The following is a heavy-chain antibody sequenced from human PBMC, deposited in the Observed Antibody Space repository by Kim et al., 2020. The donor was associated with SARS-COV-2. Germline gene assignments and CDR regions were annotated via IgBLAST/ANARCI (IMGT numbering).Heavy chain of an antibody. CDR1: GFTFSSYA. CDR3: ARARGGHYYYGMDV. CDR2: ISYDGSNK. D-gene: IGHD3-16*01. J-gene: IGHJ6*02. V-gene: IGHV3-30*04. Sequence: GGSLRLSCAASGFTFSSYAMHWVRQAPGKGLEWVAVISYDGSNKYYVDSVKGRFTISRDNSKNTLYLQMNSLRAEDTAVYYCARARGGHYYYGMDVWGQGTTVTVSS.